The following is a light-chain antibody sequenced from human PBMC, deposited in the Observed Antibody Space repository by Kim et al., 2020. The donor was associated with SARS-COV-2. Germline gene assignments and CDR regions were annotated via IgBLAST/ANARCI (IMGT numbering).Light chain of an antibody. CDR3: QSCESSLSGSM. J-gene: IGLJ3*02. CDR2: ENI. Sequence: IYENINRPSGVPDRFSRSKSGTSASLVITGLQAEGEDEADYYCQSCESSLSGSMFGGGTQLTVL. V-gene: IGLV1-40*01.